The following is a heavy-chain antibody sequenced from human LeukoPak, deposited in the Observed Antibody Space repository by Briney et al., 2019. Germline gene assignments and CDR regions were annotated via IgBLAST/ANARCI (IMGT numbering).Heavy chain of an antibody. CDR2: IRSDGYHT. D-gene: IGHD2-15*01. J-gene: IGHJ4*02. CDR1: GFIFDAHD. Sequence: GGSLRLSCGASGFIFDAHDMHWVRQAPGKGLEWVAFIRSDGYHTYYADSVKGRFIISRDNSKNTLYLQMNSLRAEDTAVYYCARRERYLLHIDYWGQGTLVTVSS. CDR3: ARRERYLLHIDY. V-gene: IGHV3-30*02.